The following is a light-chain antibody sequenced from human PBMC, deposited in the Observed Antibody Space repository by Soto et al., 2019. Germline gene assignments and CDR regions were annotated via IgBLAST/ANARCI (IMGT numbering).Light chain of an antibody. J-gene: IGLJ2*01. CDR3: CLCGGMV. CDR2: EDT. V-gene: IGLV2-23*01. Sequence: QSALTQPAFVSGSPGQSITISCTGTSIPVGTCSHVSWYQQHPGKAPKLIIHEDTQRPSGVSDRFSGSKSGNTASLTVSGLQAEDEADYYCCLCGGMVFGGGTQLTVL. CDR1: SIPVGTCSH.